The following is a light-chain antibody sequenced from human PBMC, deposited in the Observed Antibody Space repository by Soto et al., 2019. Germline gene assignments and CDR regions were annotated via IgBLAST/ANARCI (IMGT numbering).Light chain of an antibody. J-gene: IGKJ1*01. CDR2: GVS. Sequence: EIVLTQSPGTLSLSPGERATLSCRASQSISNKYLAWYQQEPGQAPRLLIHGVSIRATGIPDRFSGSGSGTDFTLTISRLEPEDFAVYYCQLYSGSPWTFGQGT. V-gene: IGKV3-20*01. CDR3: QLYSGSPWT. CDR1: QSISNKY.